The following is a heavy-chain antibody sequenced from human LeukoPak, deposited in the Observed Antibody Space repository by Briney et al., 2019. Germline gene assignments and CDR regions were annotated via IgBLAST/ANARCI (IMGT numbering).Heavy chain of an antibody. CDR1: GFTFSSYS. V-gene: IGHV3-21*01. J-gene: IGHJ6*02. Sequence: PGGSLRLSCAASGFTFSSYSMNWVRQAPGKGLEWVSSISSSSSYIYYADSVKGRFTISRDNAKNSLYLQMNSLRAEDTAVYYCARDLLLWFGGSNYYYGTDVWGQGTTVTVSS. CDR3: ARDLLLWFGGSNYYYGTDV. D-gene: IGHD3-10*01. CDR2: ISSSSSYI.